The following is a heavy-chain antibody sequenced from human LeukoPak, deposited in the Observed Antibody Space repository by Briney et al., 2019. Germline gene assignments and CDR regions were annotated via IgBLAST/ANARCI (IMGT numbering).Heavy chain of an antibody. CDR1: GSTFSHYW. CDR2: INPDGGRT. Sequence: PGWSLRLSCAASGSTFSHYWMHWVRQAPGKGLVWVSRINPDGGRTDYADSVAGRFTISRDNAKNTLYLQMNSLRADDTAVYYCSWDHTGKEDIWGQGTMVTVSS. J-gene: IGHJ3*02. CDR3: SWDHTGKEDI. D-gene: IGHD1-26*01. V-gene: IGHV3-74*01.